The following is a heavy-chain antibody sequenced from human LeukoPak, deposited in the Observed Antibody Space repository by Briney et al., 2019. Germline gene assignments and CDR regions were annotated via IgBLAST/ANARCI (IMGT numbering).Heavy chain of an antibody. V-gene: IGHV1-24*01. CDR1: GYTLTELS. D-gene: IGHD6-13*01. J-gene: IGHJ5*02. Sequence: ASVKVSCKVSGYTLTELSMHWVRQALGKGLEWMGGFDPEHGETIYAQKFEGRVTMTEDTSTDTVYMELSSLRSEDTAVYYCARDFSIAAARGWFDPWGQGTLVTVSS. CDR3: ARDFSIAAARGWFDP. CDR2: FDPEHGET.